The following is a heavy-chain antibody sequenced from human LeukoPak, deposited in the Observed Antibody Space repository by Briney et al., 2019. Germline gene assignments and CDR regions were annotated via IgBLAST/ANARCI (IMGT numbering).Heavy chain of an antibody. V-gene: IGHV3-23*01. Sequence: GGSLRLSCAASGFIFSNYGLSWVRQAPGEGLEWVSGITGSGGSTYYADSVKGRFTISRDNSKNTLYLQMNSLRAEDTAMYFCARDSNPYCSGGSCTAFDIWGQGTMVTVSS. CDR2: ITGSGGST. J-gene: IGHJ3*02. CDR3: ARDSNPYCSGGSCTAFDI. D-gene: IGHD2-15*01. CDR1: GFIFSNYG.